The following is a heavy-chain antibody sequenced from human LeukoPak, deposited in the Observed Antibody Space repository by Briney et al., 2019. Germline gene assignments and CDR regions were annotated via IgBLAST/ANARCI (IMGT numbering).Heavy chain of an antibody. CDR3: ARAHYDAPHCHHYYYGMDV. CDR1: RVTSDVYG. D-gene: IGHD4-17*01. J-gene: IGHJ6*02. Sequence: RGSLRHSSAAPRVTSDVYGMRPVRQAPGKGLEWVSGINWSGVSTNYADSVKGRFTISRDNTKNSLFMQMNSLRVEDTHMYYCARAHYDAPHCHHYYYGMDVWGQGTTVTVSS. V-gene: IGHV3-20*03. CDR2: INWSGVST.